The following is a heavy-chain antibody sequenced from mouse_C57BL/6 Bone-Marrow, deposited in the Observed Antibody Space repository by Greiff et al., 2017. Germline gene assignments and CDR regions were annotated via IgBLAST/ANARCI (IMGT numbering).Heavy chain of an antibody. Sequence: DVHLVESGPGMVKPSQSLSLTCTVTGYSITSGYDWHWIRHFPGNKLEWMGYISYSGSTNYNPSLKSRISITHDTSKNHFFLKLNSVTTEDTATYYCARAGDYDYAMDYWGQGTSVTVSS. V-gene: IGHV3-1*01. D-gene: IGHD2-4*01. J-gene: IGHJ4*01. CDR1: GYSITSGYD. CDR2: ISYSGST. CDR3: ARAGDYDYAMDY.